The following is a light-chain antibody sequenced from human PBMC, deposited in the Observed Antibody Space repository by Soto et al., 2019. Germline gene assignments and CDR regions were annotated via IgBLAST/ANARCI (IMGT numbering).Light chain of an antibody. CDR2: AAS. V-gene: IGKV1-27*01. J-gene: IGKJ5*01. CDR3: QKYNSVPIT. Sequence: DIQMTQSPSSLSASVGDRVTITCRASQGISNNLAWYQQKPGKVPKLLIYAASTLQSGVPSRFSGSGSGTDFTLTISSLQPEDVTTYYCQKYNSVPITFGQGTRLEIK. CDR1: QGISNN.